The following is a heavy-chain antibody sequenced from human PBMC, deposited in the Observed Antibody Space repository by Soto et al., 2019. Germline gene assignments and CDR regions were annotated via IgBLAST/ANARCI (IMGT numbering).Heavy chain of an antibody. V-gene: IGHV1-18*01. CDR3: ERDLFPRNVHQDGLRL. J-gene: IGHJ4*02. CDR2: ISAYSGDT. Sequence: QLVQSGPEVKKPGASVKVSCKASGYTFTSFGIILVRQAPGQGLEWMGWISAYSGDTNYAQNVQGRVTLTTDTSSSTDYMELRSRTSADAAVYYCERDLFPRNVHQDGLRLGVQGTLVSFPS. CDR1: GYTFTSFG.